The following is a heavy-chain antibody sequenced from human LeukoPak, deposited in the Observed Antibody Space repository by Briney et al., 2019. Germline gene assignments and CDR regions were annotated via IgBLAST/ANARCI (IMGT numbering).Heavy chain of an antibody. CDR1: GYSLTSYW. CDR3: ARTLGSDNWFDP. V-gene: IGHV5-51*01. J-gene: IGHJ5*02. CDR2: IYPGDSDT. Sequence: GESLKTSCQGPGYSLTSYWIGWVRQMPGKGLEWMGIIYPGDSDTRYSPSFQGQVTISADKSISTAYLQWSSLKASDTAMYYCARTLGSDNWFDPWGQGTLVTVSS. D-gene: IGHD3-16*01.